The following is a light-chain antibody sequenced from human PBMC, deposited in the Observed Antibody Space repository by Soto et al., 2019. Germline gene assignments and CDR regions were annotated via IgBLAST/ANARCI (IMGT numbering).Light chain of an antibody. CDR2: GAS. J-gene: IGKJ5*01. CDR3: QQYNNWLPIT. Sequence: EIVFTHSPGTLSLSPGERATLSCRAIQSVSSSYLAWYQQKPGQAPRLLIYGASSRATGIPDRFSGSGSGTDFTLTISRLEPEDFAVYYCQQYNNWLPITFGQGTRLETK. CDR1: QSVSSSY. V-gene: IGKV3-20*01.